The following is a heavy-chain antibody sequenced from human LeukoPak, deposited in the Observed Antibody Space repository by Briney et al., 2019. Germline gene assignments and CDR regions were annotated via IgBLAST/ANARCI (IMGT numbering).Heavy chain of an antibody. D-gene: IGHD6-19*01. J-gene: IGHJ4*02. Sequence: SETLSLTCTVSGYSISSGYYWGWIRQPPGKGLEWIGSIYHSGGTYYNPSLKSRVTISVDTSKNQFSLKLSSVTAADTAVYYCARGYYSSGWSDYWGQGTLVTVSS. CDR3: ARGYYSSGWSDY. CDR2: IYHSGGT. CDR1: GYSISSGYY. V-gene: IGHV4-38-2*02.